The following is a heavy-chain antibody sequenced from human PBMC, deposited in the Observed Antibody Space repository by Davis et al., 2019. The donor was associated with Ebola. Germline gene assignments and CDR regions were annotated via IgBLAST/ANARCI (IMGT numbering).Heavy chain of an antibody. D-gene: IGHD4-17*01. CDR1: GGSFSGYY. CDR2: INHIGST. CDR3: ARDLYGDYTPY. Sequence: PSETLSLTCAVYGGSFSGYYWSWIRQPPGKGLEWIGEINHIGSTNYNPSLKSRVTISVDTSKNQFSLKLSSVTAADTAVYYRARDLYGDYTPYWGQGTLVTVSS. V-gene: IGHV4-34*01. J-gene: IGHJ4*02.